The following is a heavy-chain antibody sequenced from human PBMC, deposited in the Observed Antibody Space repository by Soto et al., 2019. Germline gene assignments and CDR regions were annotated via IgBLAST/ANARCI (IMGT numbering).Heavy chain of an antibody. CDR3: ARDRKTGTHPGWFDP. V-gene: IGHV4-31*03. CDR2: IYYSGST. CDR1: GGSISSGGYY. Sequence: TLSLTCTVSGGSISSGGYYWSWIRQHPGKGLEWIGYIYYSGSTYYNPSLKSRVTISVDTSKNQFSLKLSSMTAADTAVYYCARDRKTGTHPGWFDPWGQGTLVTVSS. D-gene: IGHD1-7*01. J-gene: IGHJ5*02.